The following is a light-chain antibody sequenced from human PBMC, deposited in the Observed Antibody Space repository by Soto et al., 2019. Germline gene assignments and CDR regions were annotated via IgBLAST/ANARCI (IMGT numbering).Light chain of an antibody. CDR3: ETWDSTSWV. J-gene: IGLJ3*02. Sequence: QPVLTQSSSASASLGSSVKLTCTLSSRHSSYIIAWHQHQQGKAPGYLMKLEGSGNYNKGSGVPDRFSGSSSGADRYLTISNLQFEDEADYYCETWDSTSWVFGGGTKVTVL. CDR2: LEGSGNY. CDR1: SRHSSYI. V-gene: IGLV4-60*02.